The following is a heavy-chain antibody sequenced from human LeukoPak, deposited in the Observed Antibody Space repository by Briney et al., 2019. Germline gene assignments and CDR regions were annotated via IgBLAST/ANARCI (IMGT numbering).Heavy chain of an antibody. CDR3: ARDSLWAGMDV. CDR1: GYTFTGYY. Sequence: ASVKVSCKASGYTFTGYYMHWVRQAPGQGLEWMGWINPNSGGTNYAQKFQGRVTISVDTSKNQFSLKLSSVTAADTAVYYCARDSLWAGMDVWGQGTTVTVSS. V-gene: IGHV1-2*02. J-gene: IGHJ6*02. D-gene: IGHD7-27*01. CDR2: INPNSGGT.